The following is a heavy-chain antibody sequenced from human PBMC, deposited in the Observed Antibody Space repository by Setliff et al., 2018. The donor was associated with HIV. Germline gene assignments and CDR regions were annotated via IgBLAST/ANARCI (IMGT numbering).Heavy chain of an antibody. CDR3: ARHGAFYYYYYMDV. Sequence: SETLSLTCTVSGDSISSYYWSWIRQPPGKGLEWIGYIYTSGITDSNPSLKSRVTISVDTSKNQFSLNLSSVTAAYTAVYYCARHGAFYYYYYMDVWGKGTTVTVSS. J-gene: IGHJ6*03. CDR1: GDSISSYY. V-gene: IGHV4-4*08. CDR2: IYTSGIT.